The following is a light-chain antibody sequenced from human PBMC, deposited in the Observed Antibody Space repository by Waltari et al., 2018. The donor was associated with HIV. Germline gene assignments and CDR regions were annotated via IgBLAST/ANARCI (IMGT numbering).Light chain of an antibody. V-gene: IGLV3-25*03. CDR1: ALPQHY. Sequence: SYELTQPPSVSVSPGQTATITCSGDALPQHYAYWYHQKPGQAPVLVIYKDSERPSGIPERFSGSSSGTTVTLTISGVQAEDEADYHCQSVDSSGSIWVFGGGTKLTVL. J-gene: IGLJ3*02. CDR2: KDS. CDR3: QSVDSSGSIWV.